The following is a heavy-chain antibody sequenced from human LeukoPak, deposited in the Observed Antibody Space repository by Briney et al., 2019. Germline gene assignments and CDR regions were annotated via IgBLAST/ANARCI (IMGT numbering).Heavy chain of an antibody. CDR1: GGSFSGYY. J-gene: IGHJ4*02. D-gene: IGHD3-10*01. Sequence: SETLSLTCAVYGGSFSGYYWSWIRQPPGKGLEWIGEINHSGSTNYNPSLKSRVTISVDTSKNQFSLKLSSVTAADTAVYYCARGASMARGVTEYDYWGQGTLVTVSS. CDR2: INHSGST. V-gene: IGHV4-34*01. CDR3: ARGASMARGVTEYDY.